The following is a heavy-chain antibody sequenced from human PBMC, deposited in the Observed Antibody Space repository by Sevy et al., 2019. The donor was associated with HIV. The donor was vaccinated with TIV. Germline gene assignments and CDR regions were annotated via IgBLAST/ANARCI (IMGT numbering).Heavy chain of an antibody. CDR3: ARGTGYSSSWYVY. CDR1: GGSFSGYY. J-gene: IGHJ4*02. D-gene: IGHD6-13*01. Sequence: SETLSLTCAVYGGSFSGYYWSWIRQSPGKGLEWIGEINHSGSTNYNPSLKSRVTISVDTSKNQFSLKLSSVTAADTAVYYCARGTGYSSSWYVYWGQGTLVTVSS. V-gene: IGHV4-34*01. CDR2: INHSGST.